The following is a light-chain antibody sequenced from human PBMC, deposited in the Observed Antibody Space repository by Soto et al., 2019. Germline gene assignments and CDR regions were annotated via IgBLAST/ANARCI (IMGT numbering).Light chain of an antibody. CDR2: GAS. CDR1: QSVRSN. CDR3: QQYNNWPFT. Sequence: EIVMTQSPATLSVSPGERATLSCRASQSVRSNLAWYRQKPGQAPRLLIYGASTRATGIPARFSGSGSGTEFTLTISSLQSEDFAVYYCQQYNNWPFTFGQGTMLEIK. J-gene: IGKJ2*01. V-gene: IGKV3-15*01.